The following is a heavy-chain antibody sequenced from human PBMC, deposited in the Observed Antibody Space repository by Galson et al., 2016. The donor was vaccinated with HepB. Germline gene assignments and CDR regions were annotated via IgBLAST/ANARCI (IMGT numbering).Heavy chain of an antibody. V-gene: IGHV4-61*01. J-gene: IGHJ6*02. CDR1: SDPVTSGTYY. CDR2: IHDSGNT. D-gene: IGHD2-2*02. Sequence: SETLSLTCTVSSDPVTSGTYYWSWVRQSPGKGLDWIGYIHDSGNTNYNPSIKSRVTISRDTSKNQFFLESTSVTAADTAVYYCARDEGFYNGMDVWGQGTTVTVAS. CDR3: ARDEGFYNGMDV.